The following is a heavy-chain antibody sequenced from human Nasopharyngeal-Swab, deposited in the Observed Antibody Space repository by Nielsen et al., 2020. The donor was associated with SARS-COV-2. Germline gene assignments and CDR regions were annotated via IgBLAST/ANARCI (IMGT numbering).Heavy chain of an antibody. Sequence: GESLKISCAASGFTFSDYYMSWIRQAPGKGLEWVSYISSSSSYTNYADSVKGRFTISRDNAKNSLSLQMNSLRAEDTAVYYCARTSDVGGGSNGYPDYWGQGTLVTVSS. CDR1: GFTFSDYY. CDR2: ISSSSSYT. J-gene: IGHJ4*02. CDR3: ARTSDVGGGSNGYPDY. D-gene: IGHD3-22*01. V-gene: IGHV3-11*06.